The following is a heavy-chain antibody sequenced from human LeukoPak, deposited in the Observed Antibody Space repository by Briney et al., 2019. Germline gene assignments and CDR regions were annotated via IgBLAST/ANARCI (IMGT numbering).Heavy chain of an antibody. V-gene: IGHV1-24*01. CDR2: FDPEDGEA. D-gene: IGHD2-2*01. J-gene: IGHJ5*02. Sequence: ASVKVSCKVSGYTLTELSMHWVRQAPGKGLEWMGGFDPEDGEAIYAQKFQGRVTVTEDTSTDTAYMELSSLRSEDTAVYYCATVGVVVPAARVRWWFDPWGQGTLVTVSS. CDR1: GYTLTELS. CDR3: ATVGVVVPAARVRWWFDP.